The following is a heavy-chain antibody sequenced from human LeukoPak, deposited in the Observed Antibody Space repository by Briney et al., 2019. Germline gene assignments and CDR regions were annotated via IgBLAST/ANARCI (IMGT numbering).Heavy chain of an antibody. D-gene: IGHD3-3*01. CDR3: ARDGAYDFWSGYPTYYFDY. CDR1: GFTFSSYG. CDR2: ISYDGSNK. Sequence: PGRSLRLSCAASGFTFSSYGMHWVRQAPGKGLEWVAVISYDGSNKYYADSVKGRFTISRDNSKNTLYLQMNSLRAEDTAVYYCARDGAYDFWSGYPTYYFDYWGQGTLVTVSS. V-gene: IGHV3-30*19. J-gene: IGHJ4*02.